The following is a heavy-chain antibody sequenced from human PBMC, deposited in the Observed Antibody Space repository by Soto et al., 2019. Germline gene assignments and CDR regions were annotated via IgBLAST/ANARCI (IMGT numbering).Heavy chain of an antibody. D-gene: IGHD2-21*02. CDR2: IYHSGRT. J-gene: IGHJ4*02. Sequence: PSETLSLTCIVSGESISISSYYWVWIRQPPGKGLEWIGSIYHSGRTYYNPSLKSRVSISIDTSKNQFSLKLSSVTAADTALYYCARQRTTVVTKAYFDYWGQGALVTVSS. V-gene: IGHV4-39*01. CDR3: ARQRTTVVTKAYFDY. CDR1: GESISISSYY.